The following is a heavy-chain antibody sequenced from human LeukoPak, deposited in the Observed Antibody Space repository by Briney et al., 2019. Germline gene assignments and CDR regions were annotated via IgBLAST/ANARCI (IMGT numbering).Heavy chain of an antibody. J-gene: IGHJ4*02. D-gene: IGHD6-19*01. CDR1: GGSISSGGYS. V-gene: IGHV4-30-2*01. Sequence: SETLSLTCAVSGGSISSGGYSWSWIRQPPGKGLEWIGYIYHSGSTYYNPSLKSRVTISVDRSKNQFSLKLSSVTAADTAVYYCARENGSGWPYFDYWGQGTLVTVSS. CDR2: IYHSGST. CDR3: ARENGSGWPYFDY.